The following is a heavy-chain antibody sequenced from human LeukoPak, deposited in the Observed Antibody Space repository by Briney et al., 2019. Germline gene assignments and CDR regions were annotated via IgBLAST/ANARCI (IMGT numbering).Heavy chain of an antibody. CDR1: GFTFSSYG. Sequence: GGSLRLSCAASGFTFSSYGMHWVRQAPGKGLEWVAFIRSDGSSKYYADSVKGRFTISGDNSKNTLYLQMNSLRAEDTAVYYCARDQDASGSYIDYWGQGTLVTVSS. D-gene: IGHD3-10*01. V-gene: IGHV3-30*02. CDR3: ARDQDASGSYIDY. CDR2: IRSDGSSK. J-gene: IGHJ4*02.